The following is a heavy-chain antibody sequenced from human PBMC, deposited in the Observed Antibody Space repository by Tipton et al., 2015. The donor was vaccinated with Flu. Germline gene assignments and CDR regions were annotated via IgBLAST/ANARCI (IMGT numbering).Heavy chain of an antibody. CDR3: ARSGSKGSSPDY. CDR2: INHSGST. V-gene: IGHV4-34*01. D-gene: IGHD6-13*01. Sequence: LRLSCAVYGGSFSGYYWSWIRQSPGKGLEWIGEINHSGSTNYNPSLKSRVTISVDTSKNQFSLKLTSVTAADTAVYYCARSGSKGSSPDYWGQGTLVTVSS. J-gene: IGHJ4*02. CDR1: GGSFSGYY.